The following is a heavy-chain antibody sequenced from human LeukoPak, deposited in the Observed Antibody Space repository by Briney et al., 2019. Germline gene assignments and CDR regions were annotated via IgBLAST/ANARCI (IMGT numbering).Heavy chain of an antibody. Sequence: VGSLRLSCAASGFTFSSYGMHWVRQAPGKGQGWMSVIWYDGGNKYYVDSVKVRFTISRDNAKNSLYLQMNSLRAEDTAVYYCAREGRGLRYFDWLLLIDYWGQGTLVTVSS. CDR2: IWYDGGNK. CDR3: AREGRGLRYFDWLLLIDY. J-gene: IGHJ4*02. CDR1: GFTFSSYG. V-gene: IGHV3-33*01. D-gene: IGHD3-9*01.